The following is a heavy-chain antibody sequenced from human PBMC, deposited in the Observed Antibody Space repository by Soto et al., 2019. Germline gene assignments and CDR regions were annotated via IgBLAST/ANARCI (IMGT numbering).Heavy chain of an antibody. V-gene: IGHV3-9*01. D-gene: IGHD6-13*01. CDR2: INWNSGSI. J-gene: IGHJ1*01. CDR1: GFTFDDYA. CDR3: VKDESINWYSGHFRH. Sequence: EVQLVESGGGLVQPGRSLRLSCAASGFTFDDYAMHWVRRVPGKGLEWVSGINWNSGSIGYGDSVKGRFAISRDNAKNSLHLQMNSLSPEDTAFYYCVKDESINWYSGHFRHWGQGTLVTVSS.